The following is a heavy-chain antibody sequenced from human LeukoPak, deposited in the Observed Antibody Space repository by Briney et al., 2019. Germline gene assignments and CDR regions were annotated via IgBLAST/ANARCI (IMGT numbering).Heavy chain of an antibody. CDR2: ISSSSSYI. J-gene: IGHJ6*03. Sequence: GGSLRLSCAASGFTFSSYSMNWVRQAPGKGLEWVSSISSSSSYIYYADSVKGRFTISRDNAKNSLYLQMNSLRAEDMALYYCAKAGTRGYYYMDVWGKGTTVTVSS. V-gene: IGHV3-21*04. CDR3: AKAGTRGYYYMDV. D-gene: IGHD3-10*01. CDR1: GFTFSSYS.